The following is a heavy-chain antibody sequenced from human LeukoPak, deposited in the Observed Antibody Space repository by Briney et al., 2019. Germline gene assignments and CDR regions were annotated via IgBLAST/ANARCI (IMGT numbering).Heavy chain of an antibody. V-gene: IGHV1-18*01. CDR3: AREAYYYDSSGYYPLDY. J-gene: IGHJ4*02. CDR2: ISAYNGNT. D-gene: IGHD3-22*01. Sequence: ASVKVSCKASGYTFTSYGISWVRQAPGQGLEWMGWISAYNGNTNYAQKLQGRVTMTTDTSTSTAYMELRSLRSDDTAVYYCAREAYYYDSSGYYPLDYRGQGTLVTVSS. CDR1: GYTFTSYG.